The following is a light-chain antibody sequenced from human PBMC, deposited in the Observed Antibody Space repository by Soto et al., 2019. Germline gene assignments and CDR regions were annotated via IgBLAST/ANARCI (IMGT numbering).Light chain of an antibody. CDR2: EVS. CDR1: SSDVGGYNY. V-gene: IGLV2-14*01. J-gene: IGLJ2*01. Sequence: QSVLTQPASVSGSPGQSITISCTGTSSDVGGYNYVSWYQQHPGKAPKLMIYEVSNRPSGVSNRFSGSKSGNTASLTISGLQAEDEADYYGSSYTSSSTHVVFGGGTKVTVL. CDR3: SSYTSSSTHVV.